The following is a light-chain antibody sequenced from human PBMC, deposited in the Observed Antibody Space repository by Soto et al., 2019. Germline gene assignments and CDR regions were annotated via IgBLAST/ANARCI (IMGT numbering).Light chain of an antibody. CDR3: QQRSNWPSIS. CDR2: DAS. CDR1: QGVSSY. J-gene: IGKJ5*01. V-gene: IGKV3-11*01. Sequence: EIVLKQSPATLSLSRGERATLSCRASQGVSSYLAWYQHKPGQAPRLLIYDASTRATDIPARFSGGGSGTDFTLTISSLESEDSAIYYCQQRSNWPSISFGQGTRLEIK.